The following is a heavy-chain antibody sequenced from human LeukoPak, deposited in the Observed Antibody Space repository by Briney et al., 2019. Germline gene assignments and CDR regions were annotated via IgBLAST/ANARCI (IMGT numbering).Heavy chain of an antibody. Sequence: PSETLSLTCAVYGGSFSGYYWSWIRQPPGKGLEWIGEINHSGSTDYNPSLKSRVTKSVDTSKNQFSLKLSSVTAADTAVYYCAASEGYCSGGSCYYDDYWGQGTLVTVSS. CDR3: AASEGYCSGGSCYYDDY. D-gene: IGHD2-15*01. J-gene: IGHJ4*02. V-gene: IGHV4-34*01. CDR2: INHSGST. CDR1: GGSFSGYY.